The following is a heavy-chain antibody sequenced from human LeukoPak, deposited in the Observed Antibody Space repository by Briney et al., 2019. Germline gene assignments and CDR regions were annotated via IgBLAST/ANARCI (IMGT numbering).Heavy chain of an antibody. CDR1: GFTFTSSA. CDR2: IVVGSGNT. V-gene: IGHV1-58*02. D-gene: IGHD3-22*01. J-gene: IGHJ4*02. CDR3: SATGDYDSSGYYDY. Sequence: ASVKVSCKASGFTFTSSAMQWVRQARGQRLEWIGWIVVGSGNTNYAQKFQERVTITRDMSTSTAYMELSSLRSEATAWYYCSATGDYDSSGYYDYWGQGPLVTVSS.